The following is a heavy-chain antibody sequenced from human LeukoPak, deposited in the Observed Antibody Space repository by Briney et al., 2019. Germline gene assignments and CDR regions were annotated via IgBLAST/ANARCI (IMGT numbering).Heavy chain of an antibody. J-gene: IGHJ4*02. CDR1: GGSISSYY. D-gene: IGHD4-17*01. Sequence: PSETLSLTCTVSGGSISSYYWSWIRQPPGKGLEWIGYIYYSGSTNYNPSLKSRVTISVDTSKNQFSLKLSSVTAADTAVYYCARLSPTTVTADYWGQGTLVTVSS. V-gene: IGHV4-59*12. CDR2: IYYSGST. CDR3: ARLSPTTVTADY.